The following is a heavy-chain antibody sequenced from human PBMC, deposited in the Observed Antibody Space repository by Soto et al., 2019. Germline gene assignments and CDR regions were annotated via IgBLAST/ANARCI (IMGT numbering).Heavy chain of an antibody. Sequence: GGSLRLSCVASGFTFRSYAMSWVRQAPGKGLECVSTISVTGSGGGTYYADSVKGPFTISRDNSKNTLYLQMNTLRAEDTAVYYCARTLRGSAWLDASHYFDFWGQGTLVTVSS. CDR2: ISVTGSGGGT. CDR3: ARTLRGSAWLDASHYFDF. V-gene: IGHV3-23*01. D-gene: IGHD6-19*01. J-gene: IGHJ4*02. CDR1: GFTFRSYA.